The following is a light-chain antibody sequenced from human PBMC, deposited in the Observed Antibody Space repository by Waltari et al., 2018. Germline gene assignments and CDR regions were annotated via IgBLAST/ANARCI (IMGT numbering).Light chain of an antibody. CDR1: QTVRGY. CDR3: QHRSDWPLYT. CDR2: DAS. Sequence: EIVLTQSPATLSLSPGESATLSCRASQTVRGYLAWYQHKLGQAPRLLMSDASKRATDIPARFSGSGSGTDFTLIITSLEPEDFAVYYCQHRSDWPLYTFGQGTKLELK. V-gene: IGKV3-11*01. J-gene: IGKJ2*01.